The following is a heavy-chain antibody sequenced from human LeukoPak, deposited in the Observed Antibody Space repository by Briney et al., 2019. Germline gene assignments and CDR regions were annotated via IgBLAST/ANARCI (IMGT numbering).Heavy chain of an antibody. V-gene: IGHV4-4*07. Sequence: PSETLSLTCTVSGNSISHYFWSWIRQPGGKGLEWIGRIDTSGSTNYNPSLKTRLTMSVDTSKNQFSLKLRSVTAADTAVYYCARASSGNYYYFDSWGQGTLVTVSS. J-gene: IGHJ4*02. CDR1: GNSISHYF. CDR2: IDTSGST. CDR3: ARASSGNYYYFDS. D-gene: IGHD1-26*01.